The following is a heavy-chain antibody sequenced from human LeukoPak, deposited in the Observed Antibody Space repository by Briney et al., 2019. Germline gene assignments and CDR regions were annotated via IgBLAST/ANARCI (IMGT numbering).Heavy chain of an antibody. CDR2: IYYSGST. D-gene: IGHD3-3*01. J-gene: IGHJ4*02. V-gene: IGHV4-59*12. CDR1: GGSISSYY. Sequence: SETLSLTCTVSGGSISSYYWSWIRQPPGKGLEWIGYIYYSGSTNYNPSLKSRVTISVDTSKNQFSLKLSSVTAADTAVYYCAGGYYDFWSGYGPNSDRGYIDYWGQGTLVTVSS. CDR3: AGGYYDFWSGYGPNSDRGYIDY.